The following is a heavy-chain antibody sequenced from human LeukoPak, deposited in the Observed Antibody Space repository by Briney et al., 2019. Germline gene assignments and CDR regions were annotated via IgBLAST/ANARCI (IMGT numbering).Heavy chain of an antibody. J-gene: IGHJ1*01. CDR2: IYCSGRT. D-gene: IGHD3-22*01. CDR3: ARRRYYDGSGYLE. Sequence: SETLSLTCSVSGDSVSRSDSYWDWIRQPPGKGLEWIGTIYCSGRTYYSPSLKSRVTMSVDPSNNQFSLNLRSVTAADTAVYYCARRRYYDGSGYLEWGQGTLLSVSS. V-gene: IGHV4-39*01. CDR1: GDSVSRSDSY.